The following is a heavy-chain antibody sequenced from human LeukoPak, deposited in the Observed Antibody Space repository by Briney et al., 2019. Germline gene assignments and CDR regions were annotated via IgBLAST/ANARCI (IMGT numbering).Heavy chain of an antibody. CDR1: GYTFTSYG. V-gene: IGHV1-18*01. Sequence: GASVKVSCKASGYTFTSYGISWVRQAPGQGLEWMGWISAYNGNTNYAQKLQGRITMTTDISTNTAYMALRSLRSDDTAVYYCARDLSTIAATGRVDYWGQGTLVTVSS. CDR2: ISAYNGNT. D-gene: IGHD6-13*01. J-gene: IGHJ4*02. CDR3: ARDLSTIAATGRVDY.